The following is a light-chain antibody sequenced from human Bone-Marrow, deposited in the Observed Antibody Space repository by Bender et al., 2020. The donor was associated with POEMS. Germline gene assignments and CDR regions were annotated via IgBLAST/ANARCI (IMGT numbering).Light chain of an antibody. Sequence: QSALTQPASVSGSPGQSITISCAGTSSDVGGYDYVSWYQHHPGKAPKLMIYDVSNRPSGVSNRFSGSKSDNTASLTISGLRPEDEADYYCCSYSGSNTFVFGSGTEVTVL. CDR1: SSDVGGYDY. V-gene: IGLV2-14*03. J-gene: IGLJ1*01. CDR3: CSYSGSNTFV. CDR2: DVS.